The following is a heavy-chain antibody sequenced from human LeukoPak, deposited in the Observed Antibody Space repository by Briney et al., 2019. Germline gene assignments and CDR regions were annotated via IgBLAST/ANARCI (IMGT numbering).Heavy chain of an antibody. V-gene: IGHV4-39*07. CDR1: GGSISRSPYY. CDR3: ARDGGGSYYVGYFDY. CDR2: IYYTGDT. Sequence: PSETLSLTCTVSGGSISRSPYYWGWVRQPPGKGLEWIGSIYYTGDTYYNPSLKSRVTISVDTSKNQFSLKLSSVTAADTAVYYCARDGGGSYYVGYFDYWGQGTLVTVSS. J-gene: IGHJ4*02. D-gene: IGHD1-26*01.